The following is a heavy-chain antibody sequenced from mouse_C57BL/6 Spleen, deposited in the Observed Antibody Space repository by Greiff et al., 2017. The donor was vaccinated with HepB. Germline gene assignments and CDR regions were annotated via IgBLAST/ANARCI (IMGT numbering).Heavy chain of an antibody. Sequence: EVQLQQSGPELVKPGASVKISCKASGYTFTDYYMNWVKQSHGKSLEWIGDINTNNGGTSYNQKFKGKATLPVDKSSSTAYMELSSLTSEDSAVFYGARGWAYDYDDYYAMDYWGQGTSVTVSS. J-gene: IGHJ4*01. CDR2: INTNNGGT. V-gene: IGHV1-26*01. CDR3: ARGWAYDYDDYYAMDY. D-gene: IGHD2-4*01. CDR1: GYTFTDYY.